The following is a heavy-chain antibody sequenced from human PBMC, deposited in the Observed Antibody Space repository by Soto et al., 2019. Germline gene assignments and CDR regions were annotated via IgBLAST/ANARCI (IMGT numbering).Heavy chain of an antibody. D-gene: IGHD2-21*01. J-gene: IGHJ4*02. CDR2: IRSSSSTV. V-gene: IGHV3-48*02. CDR3: ARDAYYSSDY. Sequence: GGSLTLSCAASGFTFSHFNMNWVRQAPGKGLEWLSNIRSSSSTVYYADSVKGRFSVSRDNAKDSLYLQMSSLRDEDTAVYYCARDAYYSSDYWGQGTPVTVSS. CDR1: GFTFSHFN.